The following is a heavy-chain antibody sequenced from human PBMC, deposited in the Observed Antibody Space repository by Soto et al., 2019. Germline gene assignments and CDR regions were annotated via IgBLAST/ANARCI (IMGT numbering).Heavy chain of an antibody. CDR1: GFSFNNYG. J-gene: IGHJ4*02. Sequence: GSLTLSCAVSGFSFNNYGINCVRQAPGQGLEWVSSISKSDYTYYSDSVKGRFTISRDNAKNSVSLQMNTLRVEDTAVYYCAREDSIIIPAVSDFWGQGTLVTVSS. V-gene: IGHV3-21*01. CDR3: AREDSIIIPAVSDF. CDR2: ISKSDYT. D-gene: IGHD2-2*01.